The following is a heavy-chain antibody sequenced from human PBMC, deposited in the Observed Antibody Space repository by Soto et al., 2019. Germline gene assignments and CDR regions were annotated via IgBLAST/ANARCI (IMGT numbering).Heavy chain of an antibody. J-gene: IGHJ4*02. Sequence: ASVNVSCKASGYSFTNYGFSWVRQAPGQGLEWMGWISAYNGDTYYPQKFHGRVIMTKDTSTSTASLELSSLRSDDTAVYYCAREGRGKKAGYNGLVSLGYWGQGTLVTVSS. CDR2: ISAYNGDT. CDR3: AREGRGKKAGYNGLVSLGY. V-gene: IGHV1-18*01. CDR1: GYSFTNYG. D-gene: IGHD2-2*02.